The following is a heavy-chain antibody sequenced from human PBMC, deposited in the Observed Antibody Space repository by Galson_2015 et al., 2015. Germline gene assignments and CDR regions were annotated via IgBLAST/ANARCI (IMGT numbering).Heavy chain of an antibody. Sequence: ETLSLTCAVYGGSFSGYYWSWIRQPPGKGLEWIGEINHSGSTNYNPSLKSRVTISVDTSKNQFSLKLSSVTAADTAVYYCAVPYYYGSGSSYAFDPWGQGTLVTVSS. V-gene: IGHV4-34*01. CDR2: INHSGST. CDR1: GGSFSGYY. D-gene: IGHD3-10*01. CDR3: AVPYYYGSGSSYAFDP. J-gene: IGHJ5*02.